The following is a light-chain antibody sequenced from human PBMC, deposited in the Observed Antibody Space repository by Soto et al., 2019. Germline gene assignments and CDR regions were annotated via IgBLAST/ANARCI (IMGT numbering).Light chain of an antibody. Sequence: DIQMTQSPASLSASIGDSVSISCRASQTVATFLNWYQQKPGKVPQLLIYAASTLQSGVPSRFSGSGSGTDFTLVIDSLQREDFGTYYCQQSLSTPYTCGQGTKVDIK. CDR2: AAS. CDR3: QQSLSTPYT. V-gene: IGKV1-39*01. CDR1: QTVATF. J-gene: IGKJ2*01.